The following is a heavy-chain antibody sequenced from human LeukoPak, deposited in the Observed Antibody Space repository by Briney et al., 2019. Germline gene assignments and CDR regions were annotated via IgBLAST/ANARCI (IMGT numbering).Heavy chain of an antibody. J-gene: IGHJ3*02. CDR2: ISYDGSNK. CDR3: ARDNIVVVVPALPAFDI. D-gene: IGHD2-15*01. V-gene: IGHV3-30-3*01. Sequence: PGGSLRLSCAASGFTFSSYAMHWVRQAPGKGLEWVAVISYDGSNKYYADSVKGRFTISRDNSKNTLYLQMNSLRAEDTAVYYCARDNIVVVVPALPAFDIWGQGTMVTVSS. CDR1: GFTFSSYA.